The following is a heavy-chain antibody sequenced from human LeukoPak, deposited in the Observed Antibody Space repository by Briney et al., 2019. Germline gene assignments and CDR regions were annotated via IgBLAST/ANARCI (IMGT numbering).Heavy chain of an antibody. V-gene: IGHV3-7*03. Sequence: GGSLRLSCVASGFTFSSPWMSWVRQAPGKGLEWVANIKQDGSEKSYVESVRGRFTISRDNAKNSLYLQLNSLRAEDTALYYCARDNPPDYWGQGTLVTVSS. CDR1: GFTFSSPW. J-gene: IGHJ4*02. CDR3: ARDNPPDY. CDR2: IKQDGSEK.